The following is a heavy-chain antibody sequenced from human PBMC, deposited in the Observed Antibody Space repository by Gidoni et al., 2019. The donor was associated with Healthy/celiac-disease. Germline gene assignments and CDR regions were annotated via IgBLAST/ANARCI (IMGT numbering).Heavy chain of an antibody. CDR2: ISWNSGSI. Sequence: EVQLVASGGGLVQPGRSLRLSCAASGFTFDDYAMHWVRQAPGKGLEWVSGISWNSGSIGYADSVKGRFTISRDNAKNSLYLQMNSLRAEDTALYYCAKDLSYWGQGTLVTVSS. J-gene: IGHJ4*02. V-gene: IGHV3-9*01. CDR1: GFTFDDYA. CDR3: AKDLSY.